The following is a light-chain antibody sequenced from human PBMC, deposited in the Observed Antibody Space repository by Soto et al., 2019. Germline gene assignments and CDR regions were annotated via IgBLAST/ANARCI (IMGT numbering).Light chain of an antibody. Sequence: QPVLTQPPSASGTPGQRVTISCSGSSSNIRSNTVNWYQQLPGTATKLLIYSNNQRPSGVPDRFSGSKSGTSASLAISGLQSEDEAHYYCAAWDASLNGVVFGGGTKLTVL. CDR2: SNN. V-gene: IGLV1-44*01. J-gene: IGLJ2*01. CDR1: SSNIRSNT. CDR3: AAWDASLNGVV.